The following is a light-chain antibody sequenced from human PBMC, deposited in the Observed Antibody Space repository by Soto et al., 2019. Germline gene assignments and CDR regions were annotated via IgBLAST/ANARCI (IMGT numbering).Light chain of an antibody. CDR2: DVS. V-gene: IGLV2-14*01. J-gene: IGLJ1*01. CDR3: SSYTSSSTRV. CDR1: SSDVGDYNY. Sequence: QSALTQPASVSGSPGQLITISCTGTSSDVGDYNYVSWYQQHPGKAPKLMIFDVSNWPSGVSNRFSGSKSGNTASLTISGLQAEDEADYYCSSYTSSSTRVFGTGTKLTVL.